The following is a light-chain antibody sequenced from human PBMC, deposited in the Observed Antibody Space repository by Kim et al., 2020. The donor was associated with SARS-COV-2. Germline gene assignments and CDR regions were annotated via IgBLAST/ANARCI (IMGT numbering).Light chain of an antibody. CDR3: DSRDSSGNHWV. CDR2: GKS. J-gene: IGLJ3*02. Sequence: ALGQTVKRTFQGDSLRMYYAYWYQQKPGQAPVLVNYGKSNRPSGIPDRFSSSSSGNTASLTITGAQAEDEADYYGDSRDSSGNHWVFSGGTQLTV. V-gene: IGLV3-19*01. CDR1: SLRMYY.